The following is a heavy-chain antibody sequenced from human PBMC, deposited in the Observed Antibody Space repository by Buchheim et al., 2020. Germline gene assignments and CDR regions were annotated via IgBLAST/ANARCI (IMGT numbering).Heavy chain of an antibody. CDR3: AKDWKSELERPGFDY. D-gene: IGHD1-1*01. CDR2: ISGTGGST. J-gene: IGHJ4*02. CDR1: GFTFSSYA. V-gene: IGHV3-23*04. Sequence: EVQLVESGGGLAQPGGSLRLSCAASGFTFSSYAMGWVRQAPGKGLEWVSGISGTGGSTYYADSVKGRFTISRDNYKNTLYLRMDSLRDEDTAVYYCAKDWKSELERPGFDYWGQGTL.